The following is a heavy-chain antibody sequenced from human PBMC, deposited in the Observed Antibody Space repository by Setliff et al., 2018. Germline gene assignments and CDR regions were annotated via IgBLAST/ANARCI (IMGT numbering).Heavy chain of an antibody. Sequence: LRLSCSVSGFTFGDYAMTWVRQAPGKGLEWVGFIRSKAYGGTTEYAASVKGRFTISRDDSESIAYLQMNSLKTEDTAVYYCIRLSSSAYYYMDTWGKGTTVTVSS. CDR2: IRSKAYGGTT. V-gene: IGHV3-49*04. CDR1: GFTFGDYA. D-gene: IGHD6-19*01. CDR3: IRLSSSAYYYMDT. J-gene: IGHJ6*03.